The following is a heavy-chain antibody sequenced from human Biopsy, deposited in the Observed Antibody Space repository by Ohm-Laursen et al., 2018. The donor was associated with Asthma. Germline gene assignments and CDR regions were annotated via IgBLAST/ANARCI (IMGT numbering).Heavy chain of an antibody. CDR3: AKAERYFDWYWFDP. J-gene: IGHJ5*02. D-gene: IGHD3-9*01. CDR2: IKHDGSEK. CDR1: GFTFGDYC. Sequence: SLRLSCAASGFTFGDYCMSWVRQVPGQGLEWVANIKHDGSEKNHVDSLKGRFTISRDNAKNLLFLQMNSLRAEDTAVYYCAKAERYFDWYWFDPWGQGTRVTASS. V-gene: IGHV3-7*01.